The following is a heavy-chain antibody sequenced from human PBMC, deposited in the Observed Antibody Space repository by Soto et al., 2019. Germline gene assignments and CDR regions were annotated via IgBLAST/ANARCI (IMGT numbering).Heavy chain of an antibody. V-gene: IGHV1-69*13. CDR1: GGTFSSYP. CDR3: ARVNVTTVTTFDY. Sequence: GASVKVSCKASGGTFSSYPISWVRQAPGQGLEWMGGIIPIFGTANYAQKFQGRVTITADESTSTAYMELSSLRSEDTAVYYCARVNVTTVTTFDYWGQGTLVTVSS. CDR2: IIPIFGTA. J-gene: IGHJ4*02. D-gene: IGHD4-17*01.